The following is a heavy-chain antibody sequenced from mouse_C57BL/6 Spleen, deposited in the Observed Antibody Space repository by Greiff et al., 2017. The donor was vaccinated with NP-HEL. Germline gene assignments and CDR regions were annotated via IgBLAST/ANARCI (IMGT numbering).Heavy chain of an antibody. CDR1: GYSITSGYY. CDR2: ISYDGSN. J-gene: IGHJ3*01. D-gene: IGHD2-5*01. V-gene: IGHV3-6*01. Sequence: ESGPGLVKPSQSLSLTCSVTGYSITSGYYWNWIRQFPGNKLGWMGYISYDGSNNYNPSLKNRISITRDTSKNQFFLKLNSVTTEDTATYYCARDGAYYSNYVWFAYWGQGTLVTVSA. CDR3: ARDGAYYSNYVWFAY.